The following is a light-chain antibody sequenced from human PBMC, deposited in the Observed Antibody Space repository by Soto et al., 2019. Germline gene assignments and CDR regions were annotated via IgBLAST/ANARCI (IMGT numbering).Light chain of an antibody. Sequence: QSALTQPASVSGSPGQSITISCTGTSSDVGNYKYVCWYQQHPGKAPKLIIYDVSVRPSDVSDRFSASKSGNTASLTIAGLQAEDEADYYCSSYTTNSFVVFGGGTKVTVL. V-gene: IGLV2-14*01. CDR3: SSYTTNSFVV. J-gene: IGLJ2*01. CDR2: DVS. CDR1: SSDVGNYKY.